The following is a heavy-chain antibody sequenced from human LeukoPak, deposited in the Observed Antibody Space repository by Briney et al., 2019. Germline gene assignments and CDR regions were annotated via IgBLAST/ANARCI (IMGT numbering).Heavy chain of an antibody. CDR2: INHSGST. J-gene: IGHJ6*02. CDR3: ARAELGSGWSYYYYYYGMDV. CDR1: GGSFSGYY. Sequence: PSETLSLTCAVYGGSFSGYYWSWIRQPPGKGLEWIGEINHSGSTNYNPSLKSRVTISVDTSKNQFSLKLSSVTAADTAVYYCARAELGSGWSYYYYYYGMDVWGQGTTVTVSS. V-gene: IGHV4-34*01. D-gene: IGHD6-19*01.